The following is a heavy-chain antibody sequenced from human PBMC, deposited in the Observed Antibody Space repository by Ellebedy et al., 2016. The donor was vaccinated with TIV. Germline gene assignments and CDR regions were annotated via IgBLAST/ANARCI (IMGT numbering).Heavy chain of an antibody. CDR2: ISGTGRSP. CDR1: GFSFSTYA. CDR3: ANGPYRYCSGGSCESRALDY. J-gene: IGHJ4*02. Sequence: GESLKISCAASGFSFSTYAMNWVRQAPGKGLEWVSAISGTGRSPDYADSVKGRFSISRDNSKNTLYLQMNSLRADDTAVYYCANGPYRYCSGGSCESRALDYWGQGTLVTVSS. D-gene: IGHD2-15*01. V-gene: IGHV3-23*01.